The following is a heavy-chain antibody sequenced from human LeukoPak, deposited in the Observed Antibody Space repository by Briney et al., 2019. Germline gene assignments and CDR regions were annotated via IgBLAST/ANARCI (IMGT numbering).Heavy chain of an antibody. V-gene: IGHV3-15*01. CDR2: IKRKSDGETA. CDR3: TTEGYSYDHAFAM. J-gene: IGHJ3*02. Sequence: GGSLRLSCAASGFGFINSWMSWVRQAPGKGLEWVGRIKRKSDGETAAYAAPVKDRFTISRDDSKNTLHLQMNSLKTEDTAVYFCTTEGYSYDHAFAMWGQGTMVTVSS. D-gene: IGHD5-18*01. CDR1: GFGFINSW.